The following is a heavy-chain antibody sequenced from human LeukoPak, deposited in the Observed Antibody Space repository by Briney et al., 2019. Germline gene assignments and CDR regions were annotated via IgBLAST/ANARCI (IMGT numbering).Heavy chain of an antibody. CDR3: ARGGIAARLIDY. Sequence: SETLSLTCTVSGYSISSGYYWGWIRQPPGKGLEWIGSIYHSGSTYYNPSLKSRVTIPVDTSKNQFSLKLSSVTAADTAVYYCARGGIAARLIDYWGQGTLVTVSS. V-gene: IGHV4-38-2*02. CDR1: GYSISSGYY. CDR2: IYHSGST. J-gene: IGHJ4*02. D-gene: IGHD6-6*01.